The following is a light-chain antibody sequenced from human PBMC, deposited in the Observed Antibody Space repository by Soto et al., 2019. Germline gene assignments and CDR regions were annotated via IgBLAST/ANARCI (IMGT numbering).Light chain of an antibody. CDR2: DAS. Sequence: DIQMTQSPSSLSASVGDRVTITCQASQDISDYLTWYQHKPGKAPKLLIYDASSLETGLPSRFSGSGSGTDFTFTISSLQPEDIATYYCQQYDNLPLTFGGGPKVEIK. CDR1: QDISDY. CDR3: QQYDNLPLT. J-gene: IGKJ4*01. V-gene: IGKV1-33*01.